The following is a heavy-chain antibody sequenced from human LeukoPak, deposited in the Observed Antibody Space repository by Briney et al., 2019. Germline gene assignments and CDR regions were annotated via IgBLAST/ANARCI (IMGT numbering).Heavy chain of an antibody. CDR2: ISWNSGSI. CDR3: ARSGDLDY. D-gene: IGHD3-10*01. V-gene: IGHV3-9*01. J-gene: IGHJ4*02. CDR1: GFTFDDYA. Sequence: GRSLRLSCAASGFTFDDYAMHWVRQAPGKGLEWVSGISWNSGSIGYADSAKGRFTISRDNAKNSLYLQMNSLRAEDTALYYCARSGDLDYWGQGTLVTVSS.